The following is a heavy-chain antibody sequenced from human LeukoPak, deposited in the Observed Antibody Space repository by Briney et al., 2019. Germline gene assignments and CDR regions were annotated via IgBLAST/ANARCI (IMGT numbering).Heavy chain of an antibody. CDR3: ARARGYSGYDEIDY. CDR2: IWYDGSNK. V-gene: IGHV3-33*01. J-gene: IGHJ4*02. CDR1: GFTFSSYG. D-gene: IGHD5-12*01. Sequence: GGSLRLSCAASGFTFSSYGMHWVRQAPGKGLEWVAVIWYDGSNKYYADSVKGRFTISRANSKSTLYLQMNSLRAEDTAVYYCARARGYSGYDEIDYWGQGTLVTVSS.